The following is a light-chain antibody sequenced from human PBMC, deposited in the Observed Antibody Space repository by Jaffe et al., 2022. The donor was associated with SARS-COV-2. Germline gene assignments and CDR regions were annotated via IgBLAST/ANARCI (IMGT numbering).Light chain of an antibody. CDR1: SSDVGAYNY. J-gene: IGLJ1*01. Sequence: QSALTQPASVSGSPGQSITISCTATSSDVGAYNYVSWYQHHPGKTPKLMIYDVTNRPSGVSNRFSGSKSGNTASLTISGLQAEDEADYFCSSYTSGSSLYVFGTGTKVTVL. CDR3: SSYTSGSSLYV. CDR2: DVT. V-gene: IGLV2-14*03.